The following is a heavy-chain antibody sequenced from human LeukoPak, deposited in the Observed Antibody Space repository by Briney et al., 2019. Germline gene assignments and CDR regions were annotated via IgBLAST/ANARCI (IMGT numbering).Heavy chain of an antibody. D-gene: IGHD6-19*01. J-gene: IGHJ4*02. CDR2: IGYSGGDT. CDR1: GFTLSSYE. V-gene: IGHV3-23*01. Sequence: PGGSLRLSCTVSGFTLSSYEMTWFRQAPGKGLEWVSSIGYSGGDTHYADSVKGRFTISRDNSKNSLYLQMNSLRVEDTAIYYCARHKWSGWSFDFWGQGTLVTVSS. CDR3: ARHKWSGWSFDF.